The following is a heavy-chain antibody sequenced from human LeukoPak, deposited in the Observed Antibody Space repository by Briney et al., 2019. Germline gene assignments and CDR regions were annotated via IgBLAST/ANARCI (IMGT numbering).Heavy chain of an antibody. CDR2: IHYSGNT. CDR1: GGSISSGGYY. J-gene: IGHJ5*01. V-gene: IGHV4-39*01. Sequence: PSETLSLTCTVSGGSISSGGYYWSWIRQHPGKGLEWIGSIHYSGNTYYNPSLKSRVTISVDTSKNQFSLTLTSVTAADTSVYYCAKRRGDGDYRPDSWGQGTLVAVSS. CDR3: AKRRGDGDYRPDS. D-gene: IGHD4-17*01.